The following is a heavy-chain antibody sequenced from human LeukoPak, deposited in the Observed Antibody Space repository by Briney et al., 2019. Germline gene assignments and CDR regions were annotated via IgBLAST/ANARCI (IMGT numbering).Heavy chain of an antibody. V-gene: IGHV1-69*05. J-gene: IGHJ4*02. CDR3: ARDRCSGGSCAYDY. CDR1: GGTFSSYA. CDR2: IIPIFGTA. Sequence: SVKVSCKASGGTFSSYAISWVRQAPGQGLEWMGGIIPIFGTANYAQKFQGRVTITTDESTSTAYMELRSLRSDDTAVYYCARDRCSGGSCAYDYWGQGTLVTVSS. D-gene: IGHD2-15*01.